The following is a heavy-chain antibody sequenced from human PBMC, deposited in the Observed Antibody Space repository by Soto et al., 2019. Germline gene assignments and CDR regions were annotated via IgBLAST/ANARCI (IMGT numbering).Heavy chain of an antibody. V-gene: IGHV3-33*01. CDR2: IWYDGSNK. J-gene: IGHJ4*02. Sequence: GGSLRLSCAASGFTFSSYGMHWVRQAPGKGLEWVAVIWYDGSNKYYADSVKGRFTISRDNSKNTLYLQMNSLRGDDTATYFCVRSGDNYTLLDYWGQGTPVTVSS. CDR1: GFTFSSYG. D-gene: IGHD1-1*01. CDR3: VRSGDNYTLLDY.